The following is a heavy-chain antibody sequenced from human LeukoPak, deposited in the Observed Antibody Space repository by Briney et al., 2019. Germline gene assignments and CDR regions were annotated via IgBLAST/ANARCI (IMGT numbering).Heavy chain of an antibody. D-gene: IGHD3-10*01. CDR3: ARNSFAELFLLGSAYGMDV. Sequence: PGGSLRLSCAASGFTFSSYWMHWVRQAPGKGLVWVSRINGDGRSTSYADSVQGRFSISRDNAKNTVYLQMNSLRAEDTAVYYCARNSFAELFLLGSAYGMDVWGQGTTVTVSS. CDR1: GFTFSSYW. V-gene: IGHV3-74*01. CDR2: INGDGRST. J-gene: IGHJ6*02.